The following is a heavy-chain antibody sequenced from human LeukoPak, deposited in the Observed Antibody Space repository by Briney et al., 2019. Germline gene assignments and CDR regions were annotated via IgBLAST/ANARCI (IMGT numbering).Heavy chain of an antibody. V-gene: IGHV3-7*05. D-gene: IGHD5-24*01. CDR1: GFTFSNYW. J-gene: IGHJ5*02. CDR3: ARASDPWLQLT. Sequence: PGGSLRLSCAASGFTFSNYWMIWVRQAPGKGLEWVANIKQDGSEKRYADSVRGRFIVSRDNAHTSLYLQMSSLRAEDTALYYCARASDPWLQLTWGQGTLVTVSS. CDR2: IKQDGSEK.